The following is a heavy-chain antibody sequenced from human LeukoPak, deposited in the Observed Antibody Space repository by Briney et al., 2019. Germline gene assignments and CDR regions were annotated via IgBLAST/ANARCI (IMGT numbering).Heavy chain of an antibody. Sequence: GASVKVSCKASNYTFSDYDVTWVRQAPGQGLEWMGWASKYTGNADYAPKFQGRVSMTTDTSTRTAYMELRSLRPNDTAVYFCAREDDRSFGAYDCWGQGTLVTVS. D-gene: IGHD4-17*01. J-gene: IGHJ4*02. CDR1: NYTFSDYD. CDR3: AREDDRSFGAYDC. V-gene: IGHV1-18*01. CDR2: ASKYTGNA.